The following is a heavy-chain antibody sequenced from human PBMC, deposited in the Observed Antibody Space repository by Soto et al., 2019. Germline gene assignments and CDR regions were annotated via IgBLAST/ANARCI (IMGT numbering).Heavy chain of an antibody. Sequence: ASVKVSCKVSGYTLTELSMHWVRQAPGKGLEWMGGFDPEDGETIYAQKFQGRVTMTEDTSTDTAYMELSSLRSEDTAVYYCATDSVGPYSGYGRYYYYYYGMDVWGQGTTVTVSS. CDR2: FDPEDGET. CDR3: ATDSVGPYSGYGRYYYYYYGMDV. D-gene: IGHD5-12*01. CDR1: GYTLTELS. J-gene: IGHJ6*02. V-gene: IGHV1-24*01.